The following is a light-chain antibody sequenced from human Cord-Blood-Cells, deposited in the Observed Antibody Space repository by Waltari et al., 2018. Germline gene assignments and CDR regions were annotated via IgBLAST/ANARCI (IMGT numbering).Light chain of an antibody. CDR1: TRISSY. CDR3: QQYYSYPVT. Sequence: IRSPQSRSSFSASTGDRVTLTCRASTRISSYLAWYQQKPGKAPKLLIYAASTSQSWVPSRFSGSGSGTDFTLTIICLQSEDFATYYCQQYYSYPVTFGPGTKVDIK. V-gene: IGKV1-8*01. J-gene: IGKJ3*01. CDR2: AAS.